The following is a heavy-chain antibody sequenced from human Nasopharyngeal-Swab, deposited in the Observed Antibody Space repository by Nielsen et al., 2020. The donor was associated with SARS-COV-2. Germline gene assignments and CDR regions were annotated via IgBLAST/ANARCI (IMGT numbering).Heavy chain of an antibody. CDR2: IYTSGST. D-gene: IGHD2-21*01. CDR3: ASNVLWWWLLSIYFDY. V-gene: IGHV4-61*02. J-gene: IGHJ4*02. Sequence: WIRQPPGKGLEWIGRIYTSGSTNYNPSLKSRVTISVDTSKNQFSLKLSSVTAADTAVYYCASNVLWWWLLSIYFDYWGQGTLVTVSS.